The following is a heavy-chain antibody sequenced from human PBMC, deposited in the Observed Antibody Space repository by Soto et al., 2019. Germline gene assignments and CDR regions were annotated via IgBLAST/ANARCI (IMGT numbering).Heavy chain of an antibody. CDR3: ARGDSTDCSNGVCSFFYNHDMDV. D-gene: IGHD2-8*01. V-gene: IGHV1-2*02. Sequence: ASVKVSCKASGGTFSSYAISWVRQAPGQGLEWMGWINPNSGGTNYAQKFQGRVTMTTDTSISTASMELTRLTSDDTAIYYCARGDSTDCSNGVCSFFYNHDMDVWGQGTTVTVSS. CDR1: GGTFSSYA. CDR2: INPNSGGT. J-gene: IGHJ6*02.